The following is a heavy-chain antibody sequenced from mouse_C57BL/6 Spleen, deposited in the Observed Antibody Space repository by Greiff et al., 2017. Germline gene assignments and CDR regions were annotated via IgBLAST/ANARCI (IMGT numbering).Heavy chain of an antibody. D-gene: IGHD1-1*01. V-gene: IGHV1-82*01. J-gene: IGHJ2*01. Sequence: VKLQRSGPELVKPGASVKISCKASGYAFSSSWMNWVKQRPGKGLEWIGRIYPGDGDTNYNGKFKGKATLTADKSSSTAYMQLSSLTSEDSAVYFCARYYYGSSYYFDYWGQGTTLTVSS. CDR1: GYAFSSSW. CDR2: IYPGDGDT. CDR3: ARYYYGSSYYFDY.